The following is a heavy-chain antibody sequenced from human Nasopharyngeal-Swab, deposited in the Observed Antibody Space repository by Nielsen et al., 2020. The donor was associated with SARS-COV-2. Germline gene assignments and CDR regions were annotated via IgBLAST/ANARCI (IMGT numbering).Heavy chain of an antibody. J-gene: IGHJ5*01. CDR1: GYTFTSYY. CDR2: INPSGGST. CDR3: AREPDSSGWYATSNWFDP. V-gene: IGHV1-46*01. Sequence: ASVKVSCKASGYTFTSYYMHWVRQAPGQGLEWMGIINPSGGSTSYAQKFQGRVTMTRDTSTSTAYMELSRLRSDDTAVYYCAREPDSSGWYATSNWFDPWGQGTLVTVSS. D-gene: IGHD6-19*01.